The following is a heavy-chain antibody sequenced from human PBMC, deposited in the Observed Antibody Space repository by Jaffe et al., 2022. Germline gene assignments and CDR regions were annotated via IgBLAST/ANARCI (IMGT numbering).Heavy chain of an antibody. D-gene: IGHD2-15*01. CDR2: INTNTGNP. V-gene: IGHV7-4-1*02. J-gene: IGHJ4*02. CDR3: ARGPIRGSGGYCSGGSCYRFDY. Sequence: QVQLVQSGSELKKPGASVKVSCKASGYTFTSYAMNWVRQAPGQGLEWMGWINTNTGNPTYAQGFTGRFVFSLDTSVSTAYLQISSLKAEDTAVYYCARGPIRGSGGYCSGGSCYRFDYWGQGTLVTVSS. CDR1: GYTFTSYA.